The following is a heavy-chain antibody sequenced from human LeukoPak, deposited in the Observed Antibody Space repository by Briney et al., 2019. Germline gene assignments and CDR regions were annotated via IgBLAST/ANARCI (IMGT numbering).Heavy chain of an antibody. CDR3: ARADSGSYYNYYYYGMDV. CDR1: GFTFSSYA. V-gene: IGHV3-30-3*01. CDR2: ISYDGSNK. J-gene: IGHJ6*02. D-gene: IGHD1-26*01. Sequence: GGSLRLSCAASGFTFSSYAMHWVRQAPGKGLERVAVISYDGSNKYYADSVKGRFTISRDNSKNTLYLQMNSLRAEDTAVYYCARADSGSYYNYYYYGMDVWGQGTTVTVSS.